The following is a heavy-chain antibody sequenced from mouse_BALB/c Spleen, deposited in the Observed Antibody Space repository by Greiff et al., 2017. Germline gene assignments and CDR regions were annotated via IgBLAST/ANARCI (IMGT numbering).Heavy chain of an antibody. V-gene: IGHV1S29*02. Sequence: VQLKESGPELVKPGASVKISCKASGYTFTDYNMHWVKQSHGKSLEWIGYIYPYNGGTGYNQKFKSKATLTVDNSSSTAYMELRSLTSEDSAVYYCANYGNYFDYWGQGTTLTVSS. CDR2: IYPYNGGT. CDR3: ANYGNYFDY. J-gene: IGHJ2*01. D-gene: IGHD2-1*01. CDR1: GYTFTDYN.